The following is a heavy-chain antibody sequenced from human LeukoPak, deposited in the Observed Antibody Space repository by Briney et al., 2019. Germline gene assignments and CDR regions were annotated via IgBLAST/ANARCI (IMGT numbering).Heavy chain of an antibody. D-gene: IGHD2-2*02. V-gene: IGHV1-2*02. Sequence: VASVKVSCKASGYTFTGYYMHWVRQAPGQGLEWMGWINPNSGGTNYAQKFQGRITMTRDTSISTAYMELSRLRSDDTAVYYCARDKRSSTSCYIFDYWGQGTLVTVSS. J-gene: IGHJ4*02. CDR3: ARDKRSSTSCYIFDY. CDR2: INPNSGGT. CDR1: GYTFTGYY.